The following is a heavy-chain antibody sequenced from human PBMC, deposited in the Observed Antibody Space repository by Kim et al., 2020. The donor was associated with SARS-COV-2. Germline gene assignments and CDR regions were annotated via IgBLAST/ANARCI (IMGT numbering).Heavy chain of an antibody. D-gene: IGHD2-15*01. CDR2: IGSSSTTI. V-gene: IGHV3-48*02. CDR3: ARDSCSGGSCFDYGMDV. J-gene: IGHJ6*02. CDR1: GFTFSSHS. Sequence: GGSLRLSCAASGFTFSSHSLVWVRQAPGKGLEWVSYIGSSSTTIHYAESVKGRFTISRDNAKNSLFLQMNSLRDEDTAVYYCARDSCSGGSCFDYGMDVWGQGTTVTVSS.